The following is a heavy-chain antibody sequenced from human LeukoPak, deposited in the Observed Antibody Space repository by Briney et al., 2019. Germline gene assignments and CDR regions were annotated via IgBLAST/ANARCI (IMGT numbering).Heavy chain of an antibody. V-gene: IGHV3-53*01. Sequence: PGGSLRLSCAASGFTVSSNYMSWVRQAPGKGLEWVSIIYSGGSTFYADSVQGRFTICRDNSNNTQYLQMNSVRVEDPALQYEARVVFFFRGITTFYFDYWGQGTLVTVSS. J-gene: IGHJ4*02. CDR2: IYSGGST. D-gene: IGHD4-11*01. CDR1: GFTVSSNY. CDR3: ARVVFFFRGITTFYFDY.